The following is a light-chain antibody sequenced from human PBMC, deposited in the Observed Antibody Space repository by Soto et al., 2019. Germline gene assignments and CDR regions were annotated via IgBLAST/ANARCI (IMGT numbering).Light chain of an antibody. CDR1: SSDVGSYNL. CDR2: GVS. J-gene: IGLJ1*01. Sequence: QSVLTQPASVSGSPGQSITISCAGTSSDVGSYNLVSWCQQHPGKAPKLMIYGVSKRPSGVSDRFSGSKSGDTASLTISGLQAEDEADYYCCSYAGVNTFYVFGTGTKVTVL. CDR3: CSYAGVNTFYV. V-gene: IGLV2-23*02.